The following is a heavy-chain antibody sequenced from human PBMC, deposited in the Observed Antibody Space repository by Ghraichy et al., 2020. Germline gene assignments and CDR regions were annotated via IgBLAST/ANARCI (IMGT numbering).Heavy chain of an antibody. D-gene: IGHD2-21*01. CDR2: IRSGSEYL. V-gene: IGHV3-21*01. CDR1: GFTFSSFR. CDR3: ARDVGVIWAFDI. Sequence: GESLNISCAASGFTFSSFRMAWVRQAPGKGLEWVSSIRSGSEYLYSADSVKGRFTISRDNANKVLYLQMNSLRAEDTAVYYCARDVGVIWAFDIWGQGTLVSVSS. J-gene: IGHJ3*02.